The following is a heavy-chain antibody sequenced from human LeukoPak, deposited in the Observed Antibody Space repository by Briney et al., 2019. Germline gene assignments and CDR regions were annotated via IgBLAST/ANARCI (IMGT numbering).Heavy chain of an antibody. V-gene: IGHV1-8*01. CDR2: MNPKSGNT. D-gene: IGHD6-19*01. Sequence: ASVRVSFKASGFSFSTYDINRVRQAPGQGLEWMGWMNPKSGNTGYAQNFQGRVTMTRNTSISTAYMELSGLRSDDTAVYYCARGREWLVAFDSWGQGALVTVSS. J-gene: IGHJ4*02. CDR3: ARGREWLVAFDS. CDR1: GFSFSTYD.